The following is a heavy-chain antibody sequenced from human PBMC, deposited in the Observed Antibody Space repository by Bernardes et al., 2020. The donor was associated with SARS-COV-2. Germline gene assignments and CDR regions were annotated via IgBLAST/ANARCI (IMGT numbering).Heavy chain of an antibody. V-gene: IGHV4-59*01. J-gene: IGHJ4*02. Sequence: GSLRLSCAASGFTFSSYAMHWVRQAPGKGLEWIGYIYYSGSTNYNPSLKSRVTISVDTSKNQFSLKLSSVTAADTAVYYCARDRGPYYYGSGGHYFDYWGQGTLVTVSS. CDR3: ARDRGPYYYGSGGHYFDY. D-gene: IGHD3-10*01. CDR2: IYYSGST. CDR1: GFTFSSYA.